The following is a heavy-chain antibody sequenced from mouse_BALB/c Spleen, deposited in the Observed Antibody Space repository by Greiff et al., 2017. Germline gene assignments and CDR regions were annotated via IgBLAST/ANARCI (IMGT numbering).Heavy chain of an antibody. V-gene: IGHV3-8*02. CDR3: ARGHRYDDGNFDY. CDR1: GDSITSGY. D-gene: IGHD2-14*01. J-gene: IGHJ2*01. Sequence: EVMLVESGPSLVKPSQTLSLTCSVTGDSITSGYWNWIRKFPGNKLEYMGYISYSGSTYYNPSLKSRISITRDTSKNQYYLQLNSVTTEDTATYYCARGHRYDDGNFDYWGQGTTLTVSS. CDR2: ISYSGST.